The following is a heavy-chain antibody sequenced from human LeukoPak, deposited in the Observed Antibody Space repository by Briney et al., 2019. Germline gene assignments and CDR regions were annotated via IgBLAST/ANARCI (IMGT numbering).Heavy chain of an antibody. V-gene: IGHV3-53*01. CDR2: IYSGGST. CDR1: GFTVSSSY. Sequence: GGSLRLSCAASGFTVSSSYMSWVRQGPRKELEWISVIYSGGSTYYADSVRGRFTVSRDNSKNTLYLQMNSLRAVDTAVYYFARAPGPRAAADYWGQGTLVTVSS. CDR3: ARAPGPRAAADY. D-gene: IGHD6-13*01. J-gene: IGHJ4*02.